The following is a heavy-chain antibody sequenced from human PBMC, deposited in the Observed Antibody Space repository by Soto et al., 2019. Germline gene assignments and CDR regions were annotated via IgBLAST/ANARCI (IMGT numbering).Heavy chain of an antibody. CDR3: AVTYCGGDCYFNNWFDP. CDR1: GGTFSSYT. J-gene: IGHJ5*02. D-gene: IGHD2-21*02. CDR2: IIPILGIA. V-gene: IGHV1-69*02. Sequence: QVQLVQSGAEVKKPGSSVKVSCKASGGTFSSYTISLVRQAPGQGLEWMGRIIPILGIANYAQKFQGRVTITADKSTSTAYMELSSLRSEDTAVYYCAVTYCGGDCYFNNWFDPWGQGTLVTVSS.